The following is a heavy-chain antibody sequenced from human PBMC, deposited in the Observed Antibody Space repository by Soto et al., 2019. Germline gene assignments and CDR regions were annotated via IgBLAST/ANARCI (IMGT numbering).Heavy chain of an antibody. D-gene: IGHD1-1*01. Sequence: QVQVQQWGAGLLKFSETLSLTCAVNGGSFSGWHWNWIRQPPGKGLEWIGEASHTGGTNYNPSLESRVTISVDRYRNQLSLKLTSVSAADTAVYYCARSRNLDVWGPGTTVIVSS. CDR3: ARSRNLDV. V-gene: IGHV4-34*01. J-gene: IGHJ6*02. CDR2: ASHTGGT. CDR1: GGSFSGWH.